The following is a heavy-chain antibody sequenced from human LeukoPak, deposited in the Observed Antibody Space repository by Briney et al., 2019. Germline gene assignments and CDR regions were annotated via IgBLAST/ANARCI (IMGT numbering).Heavy chain of an antibody. CDR1: SGSISGSDYY. CDR2: INYSGNT. D-gene: IGHD3-22*01. CDR3: ASPRGDDSGGYYTWYFHH. V-gene: IGHV4-39*01. Sequence: PSETLSLTCTVSSGSISGSDYYWCWIRQPPGKGLEWIGSINYSGNTYYDSSLKSRVTISVDTSKNQFSLKLSSVTAADTAVYFCASPRGDDSGGYYTWYFHHWGQGILVTVSS. J-gene: IGHJ1*01.